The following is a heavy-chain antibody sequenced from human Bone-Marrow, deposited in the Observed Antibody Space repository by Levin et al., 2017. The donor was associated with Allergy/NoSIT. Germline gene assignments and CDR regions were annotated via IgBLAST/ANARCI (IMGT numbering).Heavy chain of an antibody. CDR2: SYYSGST. Sequence: SETLSLTCTVSGGSFSSNDHYWSWIRQPPGKGLEWIGYSYYSGSTYYNPSLEGRVSISVDTSKNQFSLRMTSVTAADTAVYYCARGHLHGGYRLDCWGQGTLVTVSS. D-gene: IGHD2-2*01. J-gene: IGHJ4*02. CDR3: ARGHLHGGYRLDC. V-gene: IGHV4-30-4*01. CDR1: GGSFSSNDHY.